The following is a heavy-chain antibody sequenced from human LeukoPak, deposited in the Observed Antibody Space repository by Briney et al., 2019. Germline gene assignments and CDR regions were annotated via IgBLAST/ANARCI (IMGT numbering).Heavy chain of an antibody. CDR3: ASSSRGYDSSGPLDY. J-gene: IGHJ4*02. Sequence: GESLKISCKGSGYSFTSYWIGWVRQMPRKGLEWMGIIYPGDSDTRYSPSFQGQVTISADKSISTACLQWSSLKASDTAMYYCASSSRGYDSSGPLDYWGQGTLVTVSS. CDR2: IYPGDSDT. D-gene: IGHD3-22*01. CDR1: GYSFTSYW. V-gene: IGHV5-51*01.